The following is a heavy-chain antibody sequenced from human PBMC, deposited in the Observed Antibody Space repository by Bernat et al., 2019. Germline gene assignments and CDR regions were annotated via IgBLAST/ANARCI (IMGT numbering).Heavy chain of an antibody. CDR2: ISGSGSST. CDR3: AKDWYYYGSGNYHYFDF. V-gene: IGHV3-23*04. Sequence: VQLVESGGGVVQPGRSLRLSCAASGFTFSSYGMHWVRQAPGKGLEWVSTISGSGSSTYYADSVKGRLTISRDNSKNTLYLQMNSLRAEDTAVYYCAKDWYYYGSGNYHYFDFWGQGTLVTVSS. CDR1: GFTFSSYG. D-gene: IGHD3-10*01. J-gene: IGHJ4*02.